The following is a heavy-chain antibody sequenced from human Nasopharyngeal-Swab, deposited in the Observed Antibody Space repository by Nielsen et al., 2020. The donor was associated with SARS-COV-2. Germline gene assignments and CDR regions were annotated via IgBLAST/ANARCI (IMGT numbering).Heavy chain of an antibody. V-gene: IGHV1-46*01. D-gene: IGHD3-22*01. J-gene: IGHJ3*02. CDR3: ARALGDYYDSSVATGPDAFDI. CDR2: INPSGGST. CDR1: GYTFTSYY. Sequence: ASVNVSCKASGYTFTSYYMHWVRQAPGQGLAWMGIINPSGGSTSYAQKFQGRVTMTRDTSTSTVYMELSSLRSEDTAVYYCARALGDYYDSSVATGPDAFDIWGQGTMVTVSS.